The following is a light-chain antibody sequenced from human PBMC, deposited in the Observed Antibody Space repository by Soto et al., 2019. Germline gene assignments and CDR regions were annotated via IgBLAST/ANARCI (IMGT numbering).Light chain of an antibody. CDR3: QQYYSTPRT. J-gene: IGKJ1*01. CDR1: QSVLYSSNNKNY. CDR2: WAS. V-gene: IGKV4-1*01. Sequence: DIVMTQSPDSLAVSLGERATINCKSSQSVLYSSNNKNYLAWYKQKPGQPPKLLIYWASTRESGVPDRFSGSGSGTDFTLTISSLQAEDVEVYYCQQYYSTPRTFGQGTKVDIK.